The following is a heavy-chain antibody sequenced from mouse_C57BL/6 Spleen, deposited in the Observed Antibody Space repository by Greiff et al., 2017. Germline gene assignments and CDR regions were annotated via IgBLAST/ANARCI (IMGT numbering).Heavy chain of an antibody. CDR2: ISYDGSN. CDR1: GYSITSGYY. Sequence: EVQLQQSGPGLVKPSQSLSLTCSVTGYSITSGYYWNWIRQFPGNKLEWMGYISYDGSNNYNPSLKNRISITRDTSKNQFFLKLNSVTTEDTATYYCARDYEGYWGQGTTLTVSS. J-gene: IGHJ2*01. CDR3: ARDYEGY. V-gene: IGHV3-6*01. D-gene: IGHD2-12*01.